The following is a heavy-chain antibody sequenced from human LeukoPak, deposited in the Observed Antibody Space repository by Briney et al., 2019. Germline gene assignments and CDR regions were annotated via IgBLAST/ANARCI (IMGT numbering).Heavy chain of an antibody. CDR2: INPNSGDT. Sequence: GASVKVSCKASGYTFTDYYMHWVRQAPGQGLEWMGWINPNSGDTYYAPEFQGRVTMTRDTSISTAYMELSRLRSDDTAVYYCARDGTMSTRAPGGVPDYWGQGTLVTVSS. V-gene: IGHV1-2*02. CDR1: GYTFTDYY. CDR3: ARDGTMSTRAPGGVPDY. J-gene: IGHJ4*02. D-gene: IGHD3-10*02.